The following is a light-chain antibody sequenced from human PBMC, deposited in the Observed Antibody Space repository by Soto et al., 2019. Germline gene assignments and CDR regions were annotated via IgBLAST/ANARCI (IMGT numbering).Light chain of an antibody. CDR1: SSNIGSNY. V-gene: IGLV1-47*01. CDR2: RNN. Sequence: QSVLTQPPSASGTPGQRVIISCSGTSSNIGSNYVYWYQQLPGTAPKLLIYRNNQRPSGVPDRFSGAKSGTSASLAVSGLRSEDAADYYCATWDDSLSGGVFGGGTKLTVL. CDR3: ATWDDSLSGGV. J-gene: IGLJ3*02.